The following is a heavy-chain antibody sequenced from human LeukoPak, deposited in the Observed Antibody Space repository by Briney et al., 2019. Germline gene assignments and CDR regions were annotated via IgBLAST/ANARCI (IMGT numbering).Heavy chain of an antibody. D-gene: IGHD5-12*01. CDR1: GGTFSSYA. J-gene: IGHJ3*02. CDR3: ASPYSRRGGYDNDAFDI. Sequence: ASVKVSCKASGGTFSSYAISWVRQAPGQGLEWMGGIIPIFGTANYAQKFQGRVTITADESTSTAYMELSSLRSEDTAVYYCASPYSRRGGYDNDAFDIWGQGTMVTVSS. CDR2: IIPIFGTA. V-gene: IGHV1-69*01.